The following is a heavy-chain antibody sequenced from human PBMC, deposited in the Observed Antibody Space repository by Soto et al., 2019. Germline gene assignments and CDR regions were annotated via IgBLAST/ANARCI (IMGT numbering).Heavy chain of an antibody. CDR3: ARVSSGWYDH. CDR1: GFTFSRFA. J-gene: IGHJ5*02. V-gene: IGHV3-30-3*01. Sequence: QVQLVQSGGGVVQPGRSLRLSCATSGFTFSRFAMHWDRQAPGKGLEWVASLSYDGINKNYADSVKGRFTISRDKSNNTLYVQMTRLRPKDTVVYFFARVSSGWYDHWGQGTLVTVSS. CDR2: LSYDGINK. D-gene: IGHD3-22*01.